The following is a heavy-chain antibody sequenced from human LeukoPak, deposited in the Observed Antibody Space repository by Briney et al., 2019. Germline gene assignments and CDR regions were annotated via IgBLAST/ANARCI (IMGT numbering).Heavy chain of an antibody. Sequence: PSQTLSLACAVSGGSISSGGYSWSWIRRPPGKGLEWIGYIYHNGNTYYSPSLKSRVTISVDRSKNRLSLKLSSVTAADTAMYYCASGGYSYGFDYWGQGTLVTVSS. V-gene: IGHV4-30-2*01. CDR3: ASGGYSYGFDY. CDR1: GGSISSGGYS. J-gene: IGHJ4*02. CDR2: IYHNGNT. D-gene: IGHD5-18*01.